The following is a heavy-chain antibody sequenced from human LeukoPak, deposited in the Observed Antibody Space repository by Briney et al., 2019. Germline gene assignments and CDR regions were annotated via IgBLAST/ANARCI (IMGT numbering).Heavy chain of an antibody. CDR1: GYTFTSYG. V-gene: IGHV1-18*01. CDR3: ARVNYYDTSAYYKGWFDP. CDR2: ISAYNGNT. Sequence: ASGRVSDKASGYTFTSYGISWVRQAPGQGLEGRGWISAYNGNTNYAQKLQGRGTMPTDKSPSTAYMELTSLRSDDTAVYYCARVNYYDTSAYYKGWFDPWGQGTLVTVSS. J-gene: IGHJ5*02. D-gene: IGHD3-22*01.